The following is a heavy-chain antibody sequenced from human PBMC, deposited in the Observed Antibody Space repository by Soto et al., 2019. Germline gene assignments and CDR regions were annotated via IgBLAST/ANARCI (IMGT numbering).Heavy chain of an antibody. D-gene: IGHD3-10*01. V-gene: IGHV1-8*01. Sequence: QVQLVQSGAEVKKPGASVKVSCKASGYTFTSYDINWVRQATGQGLEWMGWMNPNSGNTGYAQKFQGRVTMTRNTSISTAYMELSSLRSEDTAVNYCARGVRPGITMVRGASPSDYWGQGTLVTVSS. J-gene: IGHJ4*02. CDR3: ARGVRPGITMVRGASPSDY. CDR1: GYTFTSYD. CDR2: MNPNSGNT.